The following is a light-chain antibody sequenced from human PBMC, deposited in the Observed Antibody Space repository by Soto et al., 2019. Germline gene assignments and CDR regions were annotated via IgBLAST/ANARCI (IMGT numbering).Light chain of an antibody. CDR3: QQYGSSPA. CDR1: QSVRSD. CDR2: DAS. Sequence: EIVLTQSPATLSLSPGERATLSCRASQSVRSDLGWYQQTPGQAPRLLIYDASNRATGIPARFSGSGSGTDFTLTISRLEPEDFALYYCQQYGSSPAFGGGTKVEIK. V-gene: IGKV3-20*01. J-gene: IGKJ4*01.